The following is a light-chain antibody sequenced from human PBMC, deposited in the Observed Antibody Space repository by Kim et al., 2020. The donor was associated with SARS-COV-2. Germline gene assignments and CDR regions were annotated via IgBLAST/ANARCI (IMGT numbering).Light chain of an antibody. V-gene: IGKV3-20*01. CDR2: STS. Sequence: PGVSATLSCRASQSVRGSSLAWYQQKPGQAPRLLIYSTSRRTTGTPDRFSGSGSGTDFTLTISGLEPEDFAVYYCQQYSSSPWTFGQGTKVDIK. J-gene: IGKJ1*01. CDR1: QSVRGSS. CDR3: QQYSSSPWT.